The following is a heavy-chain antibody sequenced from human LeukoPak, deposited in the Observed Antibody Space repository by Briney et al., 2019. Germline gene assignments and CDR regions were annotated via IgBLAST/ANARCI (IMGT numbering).Heavy chain of an antibody. D-gene: IGHD3-3*01. CDR2: IYYSGST. CDR3: ASGTYYHFLSGYGFDY. CDR1: GGSISSYY. Sequence: PSETLSLTCTVSGGSISSYYWSWIRQPPGRGLEWIGYIYYSGSTNYNPSLKSRVTISVDTSKNQFSLKLSSVTAADTAVYYCASGTYYHFLSGYGFDYEGQGTLVTVSP. V-gene: IGHV4-59*01. J-gene: IGHJ4*02.